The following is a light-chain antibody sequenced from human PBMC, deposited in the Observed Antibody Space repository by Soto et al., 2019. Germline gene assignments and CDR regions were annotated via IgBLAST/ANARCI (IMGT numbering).Light chain of an antibody. CDR3: SSFTSSSTRV. V-gene: IGLV2-14*01. J-gene: IGLJ1*01. Sequence: QSVLTQSASVSASPAPSITPSCTRTSRAVGAYNYVSWYQQHPGKAPKLIIYDVSNRPSGVSNRFSGSKSGNTASLTISALQAEDEADYYCSSFTSSSTRVFGTGTKVTVL. CDR2: DVS. CDR1: SRAVGAYNY.